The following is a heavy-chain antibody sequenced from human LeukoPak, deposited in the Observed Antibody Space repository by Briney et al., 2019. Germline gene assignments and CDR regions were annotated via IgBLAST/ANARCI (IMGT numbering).Heavy chain of an antibody. V-gene: IGHV3-48*04. CDR1: GFTLSSDG. CDR2: ITGSGSSI. J-gene: IGHJ4*02. Sequence: HLGGSLRLSCAVSGFTLSSDGMNWVRPAPGKGLEWISYITGSGSSIYYADSVKGRFTISRDNAKNSLSLQMNSLRAEDTAVYYCARKFGGTTYFDYWGQGTLVTVSS. D-gene: IGHD1-26*01. CDR3: ARKFGGTTYFDY.